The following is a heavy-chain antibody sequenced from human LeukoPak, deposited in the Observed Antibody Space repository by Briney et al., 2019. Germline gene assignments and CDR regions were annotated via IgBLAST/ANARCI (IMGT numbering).Heavy chain of an antibody. Sequence: ASVKVSCKASGYTFTSYDIAWVRQAPGQGLEWMGWISAYDVNTNYAQKLQGRVTMTTDTSTSTAYMELRSPRSDDTAVYYCARDPVTYFYDTSGHPSANWFDPWGQGTLVTVSS. D-gene: IGHD3-22*01. CDR2: ISAYDVNT. CDR1: GYTFTSYD. J-gene: IGHJ5*02. V-gene: IGHV1-18*01. CDR3: ARDPVTYFYDTSGHPSANWFDP.